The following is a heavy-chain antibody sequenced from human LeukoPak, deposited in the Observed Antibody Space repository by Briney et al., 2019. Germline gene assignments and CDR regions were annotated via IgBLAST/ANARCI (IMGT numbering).Heavy chain of an antibody. D-gene: IGHD4-23*01. V-gene: IGHV3-21*04. CDR1: GFTFSSYS. J-gene: IGHJ4*02. CDR2: ISSSSSYI. CDR3: AKDYTTVGYYFDY. Sequence: NTGGSLRLSCAASGFTFSSYSMNWVRQAPGKGLEWVSSISSSSSYIYYADSVKGRFTISRDNSKNTLYLQMNSLRAEDTAVYYCAKDYTTVGYYFDYWGQGTLVTVSS.